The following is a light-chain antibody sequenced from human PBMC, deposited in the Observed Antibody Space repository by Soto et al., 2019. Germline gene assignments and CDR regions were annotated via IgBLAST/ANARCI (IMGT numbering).Light chain of an antibody. CDR2: AAS. J-gene: IGKJ4*01. Sequence: DMEMTQSPSSLSASVGDRVTITCRASQSISNYLNWYQHKPGKVPKLLIYAASSLQSGVPTRFSGSGSGTHFTLTINSLPPEDFATYYCQQRYGTPLTFGGGTKIEIK. CDR3: QQRYGTPLT. CDR1: QSISNY. V-gene: IGKV1-39*01.